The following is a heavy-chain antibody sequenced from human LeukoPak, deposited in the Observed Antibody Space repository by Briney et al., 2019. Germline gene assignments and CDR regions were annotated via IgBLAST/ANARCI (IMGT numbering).Heavy chain of an antibody. J-gene: IGHJ4*02. CDR2: INPSGGST. V-gene: IGHV1-46*01. CDR1: GYTFTSYY. CDR3: ARDRDYYSSGSYQAPDY. Sequence: ASVKVSCKASGYTFTSYYMHWVRQAPGQGLEWMGIINPSGGSTSYAQKFQGRVTMTRDTSTSTVYMELSSLRSEDTAVYYCARDRDYYSSGSYQAPDYWGQGTLVTVSS. D-gene: IGHD3-10*01.